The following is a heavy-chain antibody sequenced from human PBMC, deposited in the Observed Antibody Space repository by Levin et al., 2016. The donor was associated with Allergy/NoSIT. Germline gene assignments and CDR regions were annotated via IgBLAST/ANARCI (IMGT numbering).Heavy chain of an antibody. CDR2: ISDDGSST. CDR1: GFTFGSYG. V-gene: IGHV3-30*18. J-gene: IGHJ4*02. D-gene: IGHD5-24*01. Sequence: GGSLRLSCAASGFTFGSYGMHWVRQAPGKGLEWVAFISDDGSSTNYADSVKGRFTISRDNSKNTLYLQMSSLRAEDTAVYYCAKRDGYNSGPFDYWGQGTLVTVSS. CDR3: AKRDGYNSGPFDY.